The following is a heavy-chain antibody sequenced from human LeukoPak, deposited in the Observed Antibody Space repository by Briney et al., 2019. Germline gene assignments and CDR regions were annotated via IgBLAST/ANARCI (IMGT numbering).Heavy chain of an antibody. CDR1: GFTFSSYS. CDR2: ISSSSSTI. J-gene: IGHJ4*02. CDR3: AREGVTRFDY. D-gene: IGHD2-21*02. Sequence: GGSLRLSCAASGFTFSSYSMNWVRQAPGKGLEWVSYISSSSSTIYYADSVKGRFTISRDNAKNSLYLQMNSLRAEDTAVYYCAREGVTRFDYWGQGTLVTVSS. V-gene: IGHV3-48*01.